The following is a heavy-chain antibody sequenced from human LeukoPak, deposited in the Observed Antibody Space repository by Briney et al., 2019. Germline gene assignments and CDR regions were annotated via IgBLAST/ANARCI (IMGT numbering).Heavy chain of an antibody. CDR1: GGSISSGSYY. V-gene: IGHV4-61*02. J-gene: IGHJ5*02. Sequence: SETLSLTCTVSGGSISSGSYYWSWIRQPAGKGLEWIGRIYTSGSTNYNPSLKSRVTISVDTSKNQFSLKLSSVTAADTAVYYCAREYSSSSRWFDPWGQGTLVTVSS. D-gene: IGHD6-6*01. CDR3: AREYSSSSRWFDP. CDR2: IYTSGST.